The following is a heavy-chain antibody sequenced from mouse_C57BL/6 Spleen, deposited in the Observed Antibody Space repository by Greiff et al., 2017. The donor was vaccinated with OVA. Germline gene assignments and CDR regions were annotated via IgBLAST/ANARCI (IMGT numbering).Heavy chain of an antibody. J-gene: IGHJ3*01. Sequence: EVKLVESGEGLVKPGGSLKLSCAASGFPFSSYAMSWVRQTPEKRLEWVAYFSSGGDYIYYADTVKGRFPISRDNARNTLYLQMSSLKSEDTAMYYCTRDYGSSYKAWFAYWGQGTLVTVSA. CDR2: FSSGGDYI. V-gene: IGHV5-9-1*02. CDR1: GFPFSSYA. D-gene: IGHD1-1*01. CDR3: TRDYGSSYKAWFAY.